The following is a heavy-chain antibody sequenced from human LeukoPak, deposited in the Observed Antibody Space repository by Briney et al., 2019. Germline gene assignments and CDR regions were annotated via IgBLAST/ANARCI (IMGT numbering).Heavy chain of an antibody. CDR2: IFYTGSS. CDR1: GGSISSSSYY. CDR3: ARDKSGWSTHDY. Sequence: PSETLSLTCTVSGGSISSSSYYWGWIRQPPGKGLEWIGDIFYTGSSYYNPSLKSRVTMSVDRSKNQFSLKLTSVTAADTAVYYCARDKSGWSTHDYWGQGTLVTVSS. V-gene: IGHV4-39*07. J-gene: IGHJ4*02. D-gene: IGHD6-19*01.